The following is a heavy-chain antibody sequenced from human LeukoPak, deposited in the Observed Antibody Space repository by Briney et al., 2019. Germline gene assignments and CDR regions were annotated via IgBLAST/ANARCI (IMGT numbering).Heavy chain of an antibody. V-gene: IGHV4-31*03. CDR1: GGSISRGGYY. CDR2: IYNSRST. CDR3: ARDRANSPYYFDY. Sequence: SETLSLTCTVSGGSISRGGYYWSWIRQHPGKGLKWIGYIYNSRSTYYNPSLKSRVTMSVDTSKNQFSLKLSSVSAADTAVYFCARDRANSPYYFDYWGQGTLVTVSS. D-gene: IGHD4/OR15-4a*01. J-gene: IGHJ4*02.